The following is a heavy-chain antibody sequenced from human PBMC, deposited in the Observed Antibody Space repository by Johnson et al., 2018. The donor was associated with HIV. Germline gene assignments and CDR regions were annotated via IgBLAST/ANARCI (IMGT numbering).Heavy chain of an antibody. J-gene: IGHJ3*02. D-gene: IGHD3-22*01. V-gene: IGHV3-30-3*01. CDR1: GFTFSSYA. Sequence: QVQLVESGGGVVQPGRSLRLSCAASGFTFSSYAMHWVRQAPGMGLEWVAVISSDGSNKYYADSVQGRFTLSRDNSKNTLYLQMNSLRAEDTAVYYCASDSSGYDERGEKDAFDIGGQGTMVTVSS. CDR3: ASDSSGYDERGEKDAFDI. CDR2: ISSDGSNK.